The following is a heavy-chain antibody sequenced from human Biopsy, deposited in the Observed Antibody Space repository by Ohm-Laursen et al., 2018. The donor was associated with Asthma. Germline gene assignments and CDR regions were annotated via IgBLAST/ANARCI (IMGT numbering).Heavy chain of an antibody. CDR2: ISWNSGNI. V-gene: IGHV3-9*01. J-gene: IGHJ4*01. Sequence: SLRLSCAASGFSFDDCAMHWVRQAPGKGLEGVSSISWNSGNIDYADSVKGRFTISRDNAKNSLYLQMQSLRPEDTAFYYCAKSADYYDSTDYLDFWGRGTLVTVSS. CDR3: AKSADYYDSTDYLDF. D-gene: IGHD3-22*01. CDR1: GFSFDDCA.